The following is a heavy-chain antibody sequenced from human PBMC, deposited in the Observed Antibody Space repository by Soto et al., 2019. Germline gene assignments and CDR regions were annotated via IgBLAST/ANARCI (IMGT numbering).Heavy chain of an antibody. V-gene: IGHV3-15*07. J-gene: IGHJ4*01. CDR3: TTDSHTTMIVARLDY. Sequence: GGSLRLSCAASGFAFSNAWINWVRQAPGKGLEWVGRIKSKAHGATTDFAAPVRGRFAITRDDSRNMVYMQMNSLNTEDTAVYYCTTDSHTTMIVARLDYWGHGTLVTVSS. CDR2: IKSKAHGATT. CDR1: GFAFSNAW. D-gene: IGHD3-22*01.